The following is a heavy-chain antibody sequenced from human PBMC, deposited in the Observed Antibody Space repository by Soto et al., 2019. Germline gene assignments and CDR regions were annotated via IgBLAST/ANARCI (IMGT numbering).Heavy chain of an antibody. Sequence: ASVKVSCKASGYTFTSYAMHWVRQAPGQRLEWMGWINAGNGNTKYSQKFQGRVTITRDTSASTAYMELSSLRSEDTAVYYCARGYVLGLFDYWGQGTLVTVSS. J-gene: IGHJ4*02. D-gene: IGHD3-16*01. CDR1: GYTFTSYA. CDR2: INAGNGNT. V-gene: IGHV1-3*01. CDR3: ARGYVLGLFDY.